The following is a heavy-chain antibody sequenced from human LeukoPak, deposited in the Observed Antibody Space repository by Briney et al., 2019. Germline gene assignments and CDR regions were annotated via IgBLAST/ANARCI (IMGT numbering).Heavy chain of an antibody. Sequence: KPSDTLSLTCAVYGGSFSGYYWSWIRQPPGKGLEWIGEVNHSGSTNYNPSLKSRVTISVDTSKNQFSLKLSSVTAADTAVYYCARGLGGWLRLFDYWGQGTLVTVSS. J-gene: IGHJ4*02. V-gene: IGHV4-34*01. CDR1: GGSFSGYY. CDR3: ARGLGGWLRLFDY. D-gene: IGHD6-19*01. CDR2: VNHSGST.